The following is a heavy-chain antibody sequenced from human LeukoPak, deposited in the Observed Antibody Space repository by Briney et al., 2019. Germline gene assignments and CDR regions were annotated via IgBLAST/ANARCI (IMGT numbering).Heavy chain of an antibody. CDR3: AKAGIRYFDPLEGY. CDR1: GFTFSSYG. V-gene: IGHV3-30*18. J-gene: IGHJ4*02. CDR2: ISYDGSNK. D-gene: IGHD3-9*01. Sequence: SGGALRLSCAASGFTFSSYGMHWVREAPGKGLEWGAVISYDGSNKYYADSVKGRFTISRDNSKNTLYLQMNSLRAEDTAVYYCAKAGIRYFDPLEGYWGQGTLVTVSS.